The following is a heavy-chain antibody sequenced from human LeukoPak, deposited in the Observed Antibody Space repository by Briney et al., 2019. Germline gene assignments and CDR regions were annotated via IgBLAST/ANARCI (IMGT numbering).Heavy chain of an antibody. CDR2: ISSSSDST. CDR1: GFTFRTYA. CDR3: ARWIYYFDS. D-gene: IGHD5-12*01. Sequence: PGGSLRLSCAASGFTFRTYAMNWFRQAPEKGLEWVSAISSSSDSTLYADSVKGRFTISRDNSRNILYLQMNSLRAEDTAIYHCARWIYYFDSWGQGTLVTVSS. V-gene: IGHV3-23*01. J-gene: IGHJ4*02.